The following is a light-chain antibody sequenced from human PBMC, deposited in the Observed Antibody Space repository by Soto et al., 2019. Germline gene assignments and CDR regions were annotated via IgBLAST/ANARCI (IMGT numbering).Light chain of an antibody. CDR1: QSISSY. CDR2: APS. CDR3: QQSYSTPLT. J-gene: IGKJ4*01. Sequence: DIQMTQSPSSLSASVGDRVTITCRASQSISSYLNWYQQQPGKAPSLLIYAPSSLQSGVPSRFSGSVSGTDFTLTISSLQPEDFATYYGQQSYSTPLTFGGGTKVLIK. V-gene: IGKV1-39*01.